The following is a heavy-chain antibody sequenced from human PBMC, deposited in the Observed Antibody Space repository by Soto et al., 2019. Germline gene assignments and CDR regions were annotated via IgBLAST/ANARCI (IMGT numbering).Heavy chain of an antibody. D-gene: IGHD4-17*01. CDR2: IKSKTDGGTT. CDR1: GFTFTNAW. J-gene: IGHJ1*01. V-gene: IGHV3-15*01. Sequence: GGSLRLSCAASGFTFTNAWMSWVRQAPGKGLEWVGRIKSKTDGGTTDYAAPVKGRFTISRDDSKNTLYLRMNSLKTEDTAVYYCTTARGTYGAEYFQHWGQGTLVTVSS. CDR3: TTARGTYGAEYFQH.